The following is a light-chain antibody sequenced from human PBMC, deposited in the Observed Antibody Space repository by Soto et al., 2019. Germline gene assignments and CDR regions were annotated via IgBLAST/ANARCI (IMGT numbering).Light chain of an antibody. CDR1: QSISSY. J-gene: IGKJ1*01. Sequence: DDRMTQSPSSLSASVGDRETSTCRASQSISSYLNWYQQKPGKAPKLLIYKASTLKSGVPSRFSGSGSGTEFSLTISSLQTDDFATYYCLQYNSRWTFGPGTKVDIK. V-gene: IGKV1-5*03. CDR3: LQYNSRWT. CDR2: KAS.